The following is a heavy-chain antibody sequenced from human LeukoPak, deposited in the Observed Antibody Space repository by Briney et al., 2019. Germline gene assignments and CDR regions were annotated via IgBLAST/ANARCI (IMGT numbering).Heavy chain of an antibody. CDR2: IRGNGADT. CDR3: AKVPNSGSYYYFDY. Sequence: GGSLRLSCAASGLTFISYAMSWARQAPGKGLEWVSAIRGNGADTYYADSVKGRFTISRDNSKNTLYLQMNSLRAEDTAVYYCAKVPNSGSYYYFDYWGQGALVTVSS. CDR1: GLTFISYA. J-gene: IGHJ4*02. V-gene: IGHV3-23*01. D-gene: IGHD1-26*01.